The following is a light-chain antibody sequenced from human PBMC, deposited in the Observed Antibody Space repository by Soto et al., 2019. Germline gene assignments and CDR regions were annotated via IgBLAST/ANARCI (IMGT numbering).Light chain of an antibody. V-gene: IGKV3-20*01. CDR2: GAS. J-gene: IGKJ4*01. CDR1: QSVSSSY. CDR3: QQYGSSRLT. Sequence: EIVLTQSPGTLSLSPGERATLSCRASQSVSSSYLAWYQQKPGQAPRLLIYGASSRATGIPDRFSGSGSGTDIPLPISRLEPEDFAVYYCQQYGSSRLTFGGGTKVEIK.